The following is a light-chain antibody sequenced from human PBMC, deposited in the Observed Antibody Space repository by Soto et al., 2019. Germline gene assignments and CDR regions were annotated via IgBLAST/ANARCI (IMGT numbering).Light chain of an antibody. Sequence: EIVLTQSPGTLSLSPGERATLSCRASQSVSSSYLAWYQQKPGQAPRLLIYGASSRATGIPDRFSGSGSGTDFTLTISRPEPEDFAVYYCQQYGSSGYTFGQGTKLEIK. V-gene: IGKV3-20*01. CDR2: GAS. CDR1: QSVSSSY. CDR3: QQYGSSGYT. J-gene: IGKJ2*01.